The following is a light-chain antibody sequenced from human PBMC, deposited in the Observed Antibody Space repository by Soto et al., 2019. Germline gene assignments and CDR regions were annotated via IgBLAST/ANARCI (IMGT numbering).Light chain of an antibody. V-gene: IGLV2-14*01. J-gene: IGLJ7*01. CDR3: CSYTGTSSRL. CDR1: TDDVGGYDY. CDR2: EVT. Sequence: QSALTQPASVSGSPGQSSTISCTGTTDDVGGYDYVSWYQQHPGKAPKLLIYEVTRRPSGTYHRFSGSKSGNRASLTISGLQVDDDLHYYRCSYTGTSSRLFGGGTQLTVL.